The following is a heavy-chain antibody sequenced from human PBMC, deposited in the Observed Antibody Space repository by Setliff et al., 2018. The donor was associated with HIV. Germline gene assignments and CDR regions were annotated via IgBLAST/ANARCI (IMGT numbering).Heavy chain of an antibody. CDR3: ATDKGTTLSSYYYYYMDV. D-gene: IGHD4-4*01. CDR1: GYTFTSSG. Sequence: ASVKVSCKASGYTFTSSGISWVRQAPGQGLEWMGWISACNGNTNYAQKLQGRVTMTTDTSTSTAYMELRSLRSDDTAVYYCATDKGTTLSSYYYYYMDVWGKGTTVTVSS. CDR2: ISACNGNT. V-gene: IGHV1-18*01. J-gene: IGHJ6*03.